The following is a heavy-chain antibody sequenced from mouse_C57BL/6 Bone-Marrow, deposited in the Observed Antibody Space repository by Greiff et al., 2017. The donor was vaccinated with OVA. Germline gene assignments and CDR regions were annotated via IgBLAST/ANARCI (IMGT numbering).Heavy chain of an antibody. J-gene: IGHJ4*01. D-gene: IGHD1-1*01. CDR3: ARPLYYYGSSYAMDY. Sequence: EVQVVESGGGLVKPGGSLKLSCAASGFTFSDYGMHWVRQAPEKGLEWVAYISSGSSTIYYADTVKGRFTISRDNAKNTLFLQMTSLRSEDTAMYYCARPLYYYGSSYAMDYWGQGTSVTVSS. CDR1: GFTFSDYG. CDR2: ISSGSSTI. V-gene: IGHV5-17*01.